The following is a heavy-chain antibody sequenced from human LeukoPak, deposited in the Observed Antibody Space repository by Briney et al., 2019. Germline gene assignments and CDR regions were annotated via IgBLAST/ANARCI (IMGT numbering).Heavy chain of an antibody. V-gene: IGHV4-61*01. Sequence: SETLSLTCTVSGGSVSGGSYYWSWIRQPPGKGLEWIGYIYYSGSTNYNPSLKSRVTISVDTSKNQFSLKLSSVTAADTAVYYCARSYYDILTGSGMTYYFDYWGQGTLVTVSS. CDR2: IYYSGST. D-gene: IGHD3-9*01. CDR3: ARSYYDILTGSGMTYYFDY. J-gene: IGHJ4*02. CDR1: GGSVSGGSYY.